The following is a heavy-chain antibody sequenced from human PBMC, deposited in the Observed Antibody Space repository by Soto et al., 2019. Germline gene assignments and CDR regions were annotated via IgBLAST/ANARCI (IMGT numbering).Heavy chain of an antibody. D-gene: IGHD5-18*01. J-gene: IGHJ6*02. CDR2: IYYSGST. Sequence: QVQLQESGPGLVKPSQTLSLTCTVSGGSISSGGYYWSWIRQHPEKGLEWIGYIYYSGSTYYNPSLTSRVTISVDTSKNQFSLKLSSVTAADTAVYYCASRGYSYGFSLGMDVWGQGTTVTVSS. CDR1: GGSISSGGYY. V-gene: IGHV4-31*03. CDR3: ASRGYSYGFSLGMDV.